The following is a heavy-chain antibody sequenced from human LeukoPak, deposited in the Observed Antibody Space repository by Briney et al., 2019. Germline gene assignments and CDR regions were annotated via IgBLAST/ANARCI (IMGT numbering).Heavy chain of an antibody. Sequence: GGSLRVSCATSGFTFSSYSVNWVRQAPGKGLEWVSSISSSSSYIYYADSVKGRFTISRDNAKNSLYLQMNSLRAEDTAVYYCARDRGGCSGGSCYSSYYYYYYMDVWGKGTTVTVSS. V-gene: IGHV3-21*01. CDR2: ISSSSSYI. J-gene: IGHJ6*03. D-gene: IGHD2-15*01. CDR3: ARDRGGCSGGSCYSSYYYYYYMDV. CDR1: GFTFSSYS.